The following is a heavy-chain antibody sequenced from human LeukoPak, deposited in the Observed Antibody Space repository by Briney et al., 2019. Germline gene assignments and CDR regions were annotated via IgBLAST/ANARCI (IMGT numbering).Heavy chain of an antibody. J-gene: IGHJ3*02. CDR2: IYTSGST. CDR1: GGSISSGSYY. CDR3: ARDKGWDAFDI. V-gene: IGHV4-61*02. Sequence: PSQTLSLTCTVSGGSISSGSYYWSWIRQPAGKGLEWIGRIYTSGSTNYNPSLKSRVTISVDTSKNQFSLKLSSVTAADTAVYYCARDKGWDAFDIWGQGTMVTVSS. D-gene: IGHD6-19*01.